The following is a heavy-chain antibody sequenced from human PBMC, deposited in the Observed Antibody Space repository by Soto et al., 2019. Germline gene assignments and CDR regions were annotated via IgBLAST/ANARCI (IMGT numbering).Heavy chain of an antibody. Sequence: ASVNVSCKASGYTSTSYDINWVRQATGQGLEWMGWMNPNSGNTGYAQKFQGRVTMTRNTSISTAYMELSSLRSEDTAVYYCARRTIFGVVTPFYGMDVWGQGTTVTVSS. CDR1: GYTSTSYD. J-gene: IGHJ6*02. V-gene: IGHV1-8*01. D-gene: IGHD3-3*01. CDR2: MNPNSGNT. CDR3: ARRTIFGVVTPFYGMDV.